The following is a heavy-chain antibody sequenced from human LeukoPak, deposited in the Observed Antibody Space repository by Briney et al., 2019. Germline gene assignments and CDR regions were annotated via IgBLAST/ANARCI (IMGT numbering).Heavy chain of an antibody. CDR3: ARAPPHYYDSDVPFDY. V-gene: IGHV1-2*06. Sequence: GASVKVSCKASGYTFTGYYMDWVRQAPGQGLEWMGRIHPSSGATNYAQRFQGRITLTRDTSINTAYMELSRLTSDDTAVYYCARAPPHYYDSDVPFDYWGQGTLVTVSS. D-gene: IGHD3-22*01. CDR2: IHPSSGAT. J-gene: IGHJ4*02. CDR1: GYTFTGYY.